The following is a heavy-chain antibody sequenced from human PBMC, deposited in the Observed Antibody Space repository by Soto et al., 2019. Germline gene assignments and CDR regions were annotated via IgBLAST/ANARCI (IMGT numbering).Heavy chain of an antibody. Sequence: EVQLLESGGGLVQPGGSLRLSCAASGFTFSSYAMSWVRQAPGKGLERVSAISGSGGSTYYADSVKGRFTISRDNSQNTLYLQMNSLRAEDTAVYYCAKTLYYYDSSGYQWGQGTLVTVSS. J-gene: IGHJ4*02. D-gene: IGHD3-22*01. CDR3: AKTLYYYDSSGYQ. CDR1: GFTFSSYA. CDR2: ISGSGGST. V-gene: IGHV3-23*01.